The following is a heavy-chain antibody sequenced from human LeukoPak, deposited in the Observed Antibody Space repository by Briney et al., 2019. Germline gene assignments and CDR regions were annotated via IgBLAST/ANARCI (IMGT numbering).Heavy chain of an antibody. D-gene: IGHD3-22*01. Sequence: SETLSLTCTVSGVSISSSNSYWGWIRQPPGKGLEWIGSIYYSENTYYNPSLKSRVTISVDTSKNQFSLKLSSVTAADTAVYYCARESYYDSSGYSHDAFDIWGQGTMVTVSS. CDR2: IYYSENT. CDR1: GVSISSSNSY. J-gene: IGHJ3*02. V-gene: IGHV4-39*07. CDR3: ARESYYDSSGYSHDAFDI.